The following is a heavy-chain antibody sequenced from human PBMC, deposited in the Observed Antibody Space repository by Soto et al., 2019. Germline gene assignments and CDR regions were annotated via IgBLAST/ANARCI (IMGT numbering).Heavy chain of an antibody. D-gene: IGHD1-26*01. J-gene: IGHJ6*02. CDR1: GFTSGT. CDR2: ISASSGKI. V-gene: IGHV3-23*01. Sequence: EVLLLESGGGLVQPGGSLRLSCAGSGFTSGTTWVRQTPGRGLEWVSGISASSGKIFYADSVRGRFTISKDNSKNTLYLQRDSLRDDDTAIYFCTQWDGYADVWGQGTTVIVSS. CDR3: TQWDGYADV.